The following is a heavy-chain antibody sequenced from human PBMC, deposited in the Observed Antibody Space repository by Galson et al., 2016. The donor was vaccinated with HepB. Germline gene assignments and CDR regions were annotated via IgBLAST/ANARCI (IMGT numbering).Heavy chain of an antibody. D-gene: IGHD2-8*02. J-gene: IGHJ5*02. Sequence: SVKVSCKASGYTFTGHYMHWVRQAPGQGLEWMGRINPNTGGTNHPQKFQGRATMTRDTSSSTVYMELSRLRSDDTAVYYCARGTVGSWFDPWGQGTLVTVSS. V-gene: IGHV1-2*06. CDR1: GYTFTGHY. CDR3: ARGTVGSWFDP. CDR2: INPNTGGT.